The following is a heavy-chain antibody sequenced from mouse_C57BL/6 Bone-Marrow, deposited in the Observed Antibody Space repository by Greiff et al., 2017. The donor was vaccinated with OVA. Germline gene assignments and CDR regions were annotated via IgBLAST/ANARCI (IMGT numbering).Heavy chain of an antibody. Sequence: EVKLQESGGGLVQPGGSMKLSCAASGFTFSDAWMDWVRQSPEKGLEWVAEIRNKANNHATYYAESVKGRFTISRDDSNSSVYLQMNSLRAEDTGIYYGTRRGVTTGSCAYWGQGTLVTVSA. CDR3: TRRGVTTGSCAY. CDR2: IRNKANNHAT. V-gene: IGHV6-6*01. J-gene: IGHJ3*01. CDR1: GFTFSDAW. D-gene: IGHD2-2*01.